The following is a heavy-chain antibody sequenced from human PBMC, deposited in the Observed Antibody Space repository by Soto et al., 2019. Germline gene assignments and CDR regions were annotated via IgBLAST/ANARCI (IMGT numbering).Heavy chain of an antibody. D-gene: IGHD2-21*02. CDR2: MSGNGGRI. CDR1: GFTFSNYA. CDR3: VKDPVSGRSGGAWSDY. Sequence: EVQLLESGGGLVQPGGSLRLSCAVSGFTFSNYAMTWVRQAPGKGLEWVSLMSGNGGRIVYADSVKGRFTISRDNSKNTLYLQMNSLRLEDTAVYYCVKDPVSGRSGGAWSDYWGQGTLVTVSS. J-gene: IGHJ4*02. V-gene: IGHV3-23*01.